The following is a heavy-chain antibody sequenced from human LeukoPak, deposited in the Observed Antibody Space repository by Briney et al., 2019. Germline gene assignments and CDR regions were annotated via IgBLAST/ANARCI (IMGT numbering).Heavy chain of an antibody. CDR1: GGSISSYY. Sequence: PSETLSLTCTVSGGSISSYYWSWIRQPPGEGLEWIGYIHSSGSTNYNPSLKSRVTISVDTSKNQFSLKLSSVTAADTAVYYCARDLGGIVPAAADENWFDPWGQGTLVTVSS. V-gene: IGHV4-59*01. J-gene: IGHJ5*02. D-gene: IGHD2-2*01. CDR3: ARDLGGIVPAAADENWFDP. CDR2: IHSSGST.